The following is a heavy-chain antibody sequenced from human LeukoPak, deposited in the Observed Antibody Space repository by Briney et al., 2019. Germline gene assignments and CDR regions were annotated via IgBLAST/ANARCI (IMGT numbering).Heavy chain of an antibody. V-gene: IGHV3-7*01. D-gene: IGHD3-10*01. CDR2: MRQHGSDK. CDR3: AREGTAFDI. Sequence: GGSLRLSCAASGFKFTNHIISWVRRAAGKGLEWVANMRQHGSDKYYADFVKGRFTISRDDAKQSVYLEMNSLGVEDTAVYYCAREGTAFDIWDQATMITVSS. CDR1: GFKFTNHI. J-gene: IGHJ3*02.